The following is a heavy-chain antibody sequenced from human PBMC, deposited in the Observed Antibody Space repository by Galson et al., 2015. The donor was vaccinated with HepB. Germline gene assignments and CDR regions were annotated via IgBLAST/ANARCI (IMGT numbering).Heavy chain of an antibody. CDR2: INPNSGGT. CDR1: GYTFTDYY. D-gene: IGHD4-23*01. CDR3: AREGAGYGGNGRAFDI. Sequence: SVKVSCKASGYTFTDYYIHWVRQAPGQGLELMGRINPNSGGTNYAQDFQGRVTMTRATSISTAYMELSRLTSDDTAVYYCAREGAGYGGNGRAFDIWGQGTMVTVSS. J-gene: IGHJ3*02. V-gene: IGHV1-2*06.